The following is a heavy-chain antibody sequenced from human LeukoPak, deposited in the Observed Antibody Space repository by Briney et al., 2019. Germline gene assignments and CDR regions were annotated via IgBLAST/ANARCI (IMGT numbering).Heavy chain of an antibody. J-gene: IGHJ4*02. CDR1: GGSISSYY. CDR2: IYYSGST. Sequence: SETLSLTCTVSGGSISSYYWSWIRQPPGKGLEWIGYIYYSGSTNYNPSLKGRVTISVDTSKNQFSLKLSSVTAADTAVYYCARERVRGYSGYDSQLNYFDYWGQGTLVTVSS. CDR3: ARERVRGYSGYDSQLNYFDY. D-gene: IGHD5-12*01. V-gene: IGHV4-59*01.